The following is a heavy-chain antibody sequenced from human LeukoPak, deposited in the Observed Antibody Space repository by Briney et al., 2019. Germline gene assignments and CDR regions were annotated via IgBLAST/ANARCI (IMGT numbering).Heavy chain of an antibody. CDR2: ISWNSGSI. D-gene: IGHD3-10*01. J-gene: IGHJ3*02. CDR1: GFTFDDYA. Sequence: PGRSLRLSCAASGFTFDDYAMHWVRQAPGKGLEWVSGISWNSGSIGYADSVKGRFTISRDNAKNSLYLQMNSLRAEDTAVYYCARSSITEDAFDIWGQGTMVTVSS. CDR3: ARSSITEDAFDI. V-gene: IGHV3-9*01.